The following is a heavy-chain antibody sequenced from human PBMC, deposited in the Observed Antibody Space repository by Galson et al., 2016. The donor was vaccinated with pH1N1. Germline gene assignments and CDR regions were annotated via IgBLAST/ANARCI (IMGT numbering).Heavy chain of an antibody. J-gene: IGHJ4*02. D-gene: IGHD3-22*01. Sequence: QSGAEVKKSGESLKISCEASGYTFTDYWIGWVRQTPGTGLEWIGIIYPRDSDTRYRPSFQGHVTFSADESISSASLQWSSLKASDSGIYYCAREDPSGFYSNWGQGTLVTVSS. CDR2: IYPRDSDT. CDR1: GYTFTDYW. CDR3: AREDPSGFYSN. V-gene: IGHV5-51*01.